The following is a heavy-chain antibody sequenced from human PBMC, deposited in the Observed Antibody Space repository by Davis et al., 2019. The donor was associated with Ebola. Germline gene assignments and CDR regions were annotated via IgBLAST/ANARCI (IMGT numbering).Heavy chain of an antibody. J-gene: IGHJ6*02. D-gene: IGHD2-21*01. CDR1: GGSVSGFY. V-gene: IGHV4-59*02. Sequence: SETLSLTCTVSGGSVSGFYWSWIRQAPGKGLEWIGFISDSGSTEYRHPPGRRVTLSGNTSTNKVSLVLNSVTAADTATYFRARGSWESFERHDQSEFRYYSMDVWGPGTPVTVSS. CDR2: ISDSGST. CDR3: ARGSWESFERHDQSEFRYYSMDV.